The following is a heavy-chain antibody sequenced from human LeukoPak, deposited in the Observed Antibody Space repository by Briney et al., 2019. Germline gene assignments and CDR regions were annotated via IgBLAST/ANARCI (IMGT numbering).Heavy chain of an antibody. J-gene: IGHJ6*03. V-gene: IGHV3-23*01. CDR3: AKDGGSSSLTYYYYYMDV. D-gene: IGHD6-6*01. Sequence: PGGSLRLSCAASGFTFSSYAMSWVRQAPGKGLEWVSAISGSGGSTYRADSVKGRFTISRDNSKNTLYLQMNSLRAEDTAVYYCAKDGGSSSLTYYYYYMDVWGKGTTVTVSS. CDR2: ISGSGGST. CDR1: GFTFSSYA.